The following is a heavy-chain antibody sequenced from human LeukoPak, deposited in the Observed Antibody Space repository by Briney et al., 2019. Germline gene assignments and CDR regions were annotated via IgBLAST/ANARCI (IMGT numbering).Heavy chain of an antibody. CDR3: ARLAIEFDP. CDR2: MNPNSGNT. V-gene: IGHV1-8*02. J-gene: IGHJ5*02. Sequence: ASVKVSCKASGYTFIGYYMHWVRQATGQGLEWMGWMNPNSGNTGYAQKFQGRVTMTRNTSISTAYMELSSLRSEDTAVYYCARLAIEFDPWGQGTLVTVSS. D-gene: IGHD2-21*01. CDR1: GYTFIGYY.